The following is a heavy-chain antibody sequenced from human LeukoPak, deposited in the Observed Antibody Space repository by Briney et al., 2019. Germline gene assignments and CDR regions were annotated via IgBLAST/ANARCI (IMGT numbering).Heavy chain of an antibody. CDR3: ARGQISLSPYYYYMDV. CDR2: IYYSGST. J-gene: IGHJ6*03. D-gene: IGHD2-15*01. Sequence: SETLSFTCTVSGGSISSYYWSWIRQPPGKGLEWIGYIYYSGSTNYNPSLKSRVTISVDTSKNQFSLKLSSVTAADTAVYYCARGQISLSPYYYYMDVWGKGTTVTVSS. CDR1: GGSISSYY. V-gene: IGHV4-59*01.